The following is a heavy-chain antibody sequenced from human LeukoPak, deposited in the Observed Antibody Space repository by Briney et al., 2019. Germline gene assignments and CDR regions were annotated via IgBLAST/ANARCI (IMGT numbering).Heavy chain of an antibody. CDR1: GFTFSSYA. CDR3: ASSIAAAGTCY. V-gene: IGHV3-30-3*01. J-gene: IGHJ4*02. D-gene: IGHD6-13*01. CDR2: ISYDGSNK. Sequence: RGSLRLPFAPPGFTFSSYAMHWVGQAPGKGLEWVAVISYDGSNKYYADSVKGRFTISRDNSKNTVYLQMNSLRAEDTAVYYCASSIAAAGTCYWGQGTLVTVSS.